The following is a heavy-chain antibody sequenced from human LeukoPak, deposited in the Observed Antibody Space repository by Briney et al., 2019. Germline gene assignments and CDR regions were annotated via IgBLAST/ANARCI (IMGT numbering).Heavy chain of an antibody. CDR3: AEGVDY. Sequence: TSETLSLTCTVSGGSISSSSYYWGWIRQPPGKGLEWIGSIYYSGSTYYNPSLESRVTISVDTSKNQFSLKLSSVTAADTAVYYCAEGVDYWGQGTLVTVSS. V-gene: IGHV4-39*01. CDR1: GGSISSSSYY. CDR2: IYYSGST. J-gene: IGHJ4*02.